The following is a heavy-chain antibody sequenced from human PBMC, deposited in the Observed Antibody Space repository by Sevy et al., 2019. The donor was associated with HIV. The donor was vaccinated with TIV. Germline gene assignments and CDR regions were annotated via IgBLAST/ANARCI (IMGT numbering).Heavy chain of an antibody. CDR1: GGSISSGNW. CDR2: IYQSGSA. J-gene: IGHJ5*01. V-gene: IGHV4-4*02. D-gene: IGHD2-2*01. Sequence: SETLSLTCAVSGGSISSGNWWNWVRQPPGKGLEWIGEIYQSGSANYNPSLKSRVTISVDKSKNQFSLKVYSVTAADTAVYYCARGRYCTGTSCTPMEVHWFDSWGQGTLVTVSS. CDR3: ARGRYCTGTSCTPMEVHWFDS.